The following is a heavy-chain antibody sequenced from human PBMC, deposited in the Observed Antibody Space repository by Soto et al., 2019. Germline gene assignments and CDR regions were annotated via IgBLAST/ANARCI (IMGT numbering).Heavy chain of an antibody. CDR2: INHCGST. Sequence: QVQLQQWGAGLLKPSETLSLTCAVYGGSFSGYYWSWFRQPPGTGLEWIGEINHCGSTNYNPSLKSRVTISGDTSKNQFSLKLSSVTAADKAVYYCAIGRRLYYYYDMDVWGKGTTVTVSS. J-gene: IGHJ6*03. V-gene: IGHV4-34*01. CDR3: AIGRRLYYYYDMDV. D-gene: IGHD3-22*01. CDR1: GGSFSGYY.